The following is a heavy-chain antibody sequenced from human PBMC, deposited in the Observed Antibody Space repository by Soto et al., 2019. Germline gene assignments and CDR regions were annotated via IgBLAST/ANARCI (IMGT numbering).Heavy chain of an antibody. Sequence: PGGSLRLSCAASGFPFSLYLMSWVRQAPGKELEWVSAISGSGGSTYYADSVKGRFTISRDNSKNTLYLQMNSLRAEDTAVYYCERTGRYQYYYYMDVWGKGTTVTV. D-gene: IGHD3-9*01. CDR2: ISGSGGST. V-gene: IGHV3-23*01. CDR1: GFPFSLYL. CDR3: ERTGRYQYYYYMDV. J-gene: IGHJ6*03.